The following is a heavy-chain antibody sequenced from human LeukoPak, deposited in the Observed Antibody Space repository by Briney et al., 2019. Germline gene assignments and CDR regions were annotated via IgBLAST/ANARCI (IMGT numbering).Heavy chain of an antibody. V-gene: IGHV3-23*01. J-gene: IGHJ4*02. Sequence: GGPLRLSCAASGFTYSSYAMSWVRQAPGKGLEWVSAISSSGGSTYYADFVKGRFTISRDNSKNTLFLQMNGLRAEDTAVYYCAKGESNWDYYFDYWGQGTLVTVPS. D-gene: IGHD7-27*01. CDR1: GFTYSSYA. CDR3: AKGESNWDYYFDY. CDR2: ISSSGGST.